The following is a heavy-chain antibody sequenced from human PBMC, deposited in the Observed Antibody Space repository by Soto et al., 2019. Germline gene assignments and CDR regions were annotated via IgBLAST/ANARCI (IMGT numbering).Heavy chain of an antibody. CDR3: ARVWGPPESSVHTDMDC. CDR2: IDGEGIIT. J-gene: IGHJ4*02. D-gene: IGHD5-18*01. CDR1: GFRLSGYW. V-gene: IGHV3-74*01. Sequence: EVQLVESGGGVVQPGGSLRLSCAISGFRLSGYWMHWVRQAPGKGLVWVSRIDGEGIITSYADSVKGRFTISSDDATNTLYLQMNSLRVEDTAVYYCARVWGPPESSVHTDMDCWGQGTLVTVSS.